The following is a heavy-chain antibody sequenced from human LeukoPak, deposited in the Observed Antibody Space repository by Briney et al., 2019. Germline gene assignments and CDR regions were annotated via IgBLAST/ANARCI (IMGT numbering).Heavy chain of an antibody. V-gene: IGHV3-30*18. CDR3: AKNSRPGSSWYGTNWFDL. D-gene: IGHD6-13*01. J-gene: IGHJ5*02. CDR2: ISYDGSNK. CDR1: GFTFSSYW. Sequence: PGGSLRLSCAASGFTFSSYWMSWVRQAPGKGLEWVAVISYDGSNKYYADSVKGRFTISRDNSKNTLYLQMNSLRAEDTAVYYCAKNSRPGSSWYGTNWFDLWGQGTLVTVSS.